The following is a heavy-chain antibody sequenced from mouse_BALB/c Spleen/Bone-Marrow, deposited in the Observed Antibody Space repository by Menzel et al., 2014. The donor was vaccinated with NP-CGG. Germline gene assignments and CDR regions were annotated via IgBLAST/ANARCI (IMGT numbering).Heavy chain of an antibody. Sequence: EVKPVESGGGLVQPGGSLRLSCETSGFTFTDYYMSWVRQPPGKALEWLGFIRNKAKGYTTDYSASVKGRFTISRDNSQSISYLQMNTLRAEDSATYYCARDENVGIYWYFDVWGAGTTVTVSS. CDR2: IRNKAKGYTT. V-gene: IGHV7-3*02. J-gene: IGHJ1*01. CDR1: GFTFTDYY. CDR3: ARDENVGIYWYFDV.